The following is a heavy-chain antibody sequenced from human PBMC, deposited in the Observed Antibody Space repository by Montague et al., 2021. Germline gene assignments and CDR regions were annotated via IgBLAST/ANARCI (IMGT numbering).Heavy chain of an antibody. J-gene: IGHJ4*02. CDR2: IYVSGST. Sequence: SETLSLTCVVYGGSFSGYWWSWIRQPSGKGLEFIGRIYVSGSTVXNPSLQGRVTMSVDTSKNQFSLNLTSVTAADTAVYYCAREPVTAAGAVDYWGPGTLVIVSS. D-gene: IGHD6-13*01. CDR1: GGSFSGYW. CDR3: AREPVTAAGAVDY. V-gene: IGHV4-4*07.